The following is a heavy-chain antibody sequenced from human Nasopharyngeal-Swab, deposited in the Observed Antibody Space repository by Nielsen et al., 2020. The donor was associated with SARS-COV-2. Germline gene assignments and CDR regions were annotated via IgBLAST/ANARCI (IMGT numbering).Heavy chain of an antibody. CDR1: GFIFTSFG. V-gene: IGHV3-73*01. Sequence: GESLKISCAASGFIFTSFGMHWVRQASGKGLEWVGRVRSKANNYATAYAASVKGRFTISRDDSKNTAYLQMNSLKTEDTAMYYCTRCGGGCYSGRDYWGQGTLVTVSS. J-gene: IGHJ4*02. CDR2: VRSKANNYAT. D-gene: IGHD2-21*01. CDR3: TRCGGGCYSGRDY.